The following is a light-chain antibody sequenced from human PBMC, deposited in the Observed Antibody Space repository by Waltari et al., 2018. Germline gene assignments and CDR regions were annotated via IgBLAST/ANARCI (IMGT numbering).Light chain of an antibody. CDR1: SPNIGAGPD. CDR3: QSFDIRLSGGVV. V-gene: IGLV1-40*01. J-gene: IGLJ3*02. CDR2: GNN. Sequence: QSVLTQPPSMSGAPGQRVTTSCTGSSPNIGAGPDVPWYQVFPGTAPKLLIYGNNNRPSGVPDRFSGSKSDTSASLAIGGLQAEDEADYYCQSFDIRLSGGVVFGGGTKVTVL.